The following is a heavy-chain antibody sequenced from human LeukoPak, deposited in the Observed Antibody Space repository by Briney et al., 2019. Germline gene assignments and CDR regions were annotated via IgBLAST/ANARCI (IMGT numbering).Heavy chain of an antibody. CDR2: IYPRDGST. Sequence: ASVKVSCKASGYTFTSNYIHWVRQAPGQGLEWMGMIYPRDGSTSYAEKFQGRLTVTRDPSTSTVQMELSGLRSEDSALYYCVRDQEGFDYWGQGTLVTVFS. J-gene: IGHJ4*02. CDR3: VRDQEGFDY. CDR1: GYTFTSNY. V-gene: IGHV1-46*01.